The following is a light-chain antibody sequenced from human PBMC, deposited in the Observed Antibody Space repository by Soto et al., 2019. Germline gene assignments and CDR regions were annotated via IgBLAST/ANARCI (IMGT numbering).Light chain of an antibody. CDR3: TSYAGSHNLL. V-gene: IGLV2-8*01. J-gene: IGLJ3*02. CDR2: EVN. CDR1: SSDVGAYNY. Sequence: QSALTQPPSASGSPGQSVTISCTGTSSDVGAYNYVSWYQQHPGKAPKLMIYEVNKRPSGVPDRFSGSKSGNTASLTVSGLQAEDEADYYCTSYAGSHNLLFGGGTKLTVL.